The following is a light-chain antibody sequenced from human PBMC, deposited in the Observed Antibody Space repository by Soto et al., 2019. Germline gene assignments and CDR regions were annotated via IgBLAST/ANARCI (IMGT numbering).Light chain of an antibody. CDR3: QQFDDSRPAFT. CDR1: QTVNSRY. CDR2: GAS. V-gene: IGKV3-20*01. J-gene: IGKJ2*01. Sequence: ESVLTQSPGTLSLSPGERATLSCRASQTVNSRYLTWYQHKPGQAPRLLIYGASIRATGIPDRFSGSRSGADFSLTIIRLEPEDSAVYYCQQFDDSRPAFTFGQGTKLEI.